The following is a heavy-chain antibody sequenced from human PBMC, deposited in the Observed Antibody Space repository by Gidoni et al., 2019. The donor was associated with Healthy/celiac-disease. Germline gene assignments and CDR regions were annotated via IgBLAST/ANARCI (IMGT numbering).Heavy chain of an antibody. V-gene: IGHV3-23*01. CDR2: ISGSGCST. D-gene: IGHD4-17*01. Sequence: EVQLLESGGGLVRPGGSMRISCAASGFTFSSDAMSWVRQAPGKGLEWVSAISGSGCSTYYADSVKGRFTISRDNSKNTLYLQMNSLRAEDTAVYYCAKDSYGDYVWTDYWGQGTLVTVSS. J-gene: IGHJ4*02. CDR3: AKDSYGDYVWTDY. CDR1: GFTFSSDA.